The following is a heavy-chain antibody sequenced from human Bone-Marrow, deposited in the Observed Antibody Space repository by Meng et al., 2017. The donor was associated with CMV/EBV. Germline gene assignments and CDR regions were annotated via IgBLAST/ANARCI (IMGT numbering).Heavy chain of an antibody. V-gene: IGHV1-69*05. J-gene: IGHJ5*02. Sequence: SVKVSCKASGGTFSSYAISWVRQAPGQGLEWMGGIIPIFGTANYAQKFQGRVTITTDESTSTAYMELSSLRSEDTAVYYCARDVIIAAAGTRRAPRLDNWFDPWGQGNLVNVYS. CDR2: IIPIFGTA. D-gene: IGHD6-13*01. CDR3: ARDVIIAAAGTRRAPRLDNWFDP. CDR1: GGTFSSYA.